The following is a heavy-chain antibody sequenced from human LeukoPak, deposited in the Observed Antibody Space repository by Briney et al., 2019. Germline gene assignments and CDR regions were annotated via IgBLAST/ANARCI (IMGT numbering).Heavy chain of an antibody. CDR3: TTDTGGSGSYYIDY. V-gene: IGHV3-15*01. Sequence: GGSLRLSCAASGFTFSNAWMSWVRRAPGKGLVWVGRIKRKTDGWTTDYAAPVKGRFTISRDESKNTLYLHMNSLKTEDTAVYFCTTDTGGSGSYYIDYWGQGTLVTVSS. D-gene: IGHD3-10*01. CDR2: IKRKTDGWTT. CDR1: GFTFSNAW. J-gene: IGHJ4*02.